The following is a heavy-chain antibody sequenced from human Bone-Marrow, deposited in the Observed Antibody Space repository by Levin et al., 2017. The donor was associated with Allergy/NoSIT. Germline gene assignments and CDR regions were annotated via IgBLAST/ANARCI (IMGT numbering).Heavy chain of an antibody. CDR3: ARDRTCSGGSCYGS. V-gene: IGHV3-66*01. CDR1: GFTVSNNY. D-gene: IGHD2-15*01. CDR2: IYSGGST. J-gene: IGHJ5*02. Sequence: GGSLRLSCAASGFTVSNNYMRWVRQAPGKGLEWVSLIYSGGSTYYEDSVMGRFTISSDNYKNTPHLQMNSLLAEDTAVDYCARDRTCSGGSCYGSWGQGTLVTVSS.